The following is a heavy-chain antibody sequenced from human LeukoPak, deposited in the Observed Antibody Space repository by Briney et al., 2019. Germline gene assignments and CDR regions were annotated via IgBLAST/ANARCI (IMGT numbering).Heavy chain of an antibody. V-gene: IGHV3-74*01. J-gene: IGHJ4*02. CDR3: ANPGVKDY. CDR2: IDSDGSST. CDR1: GFTFSRYW. D-gene: IGHD4-23*01. Sequence: GGSLRLSCAASGFTFSRYWMHWVRQAPGKGLVRVSRIDSDGSSTTYADSVKGRFTISRDNAKNTLYLQMNSLRAEDTAVYYCANPGVKDYWGQGTLVTVSS.